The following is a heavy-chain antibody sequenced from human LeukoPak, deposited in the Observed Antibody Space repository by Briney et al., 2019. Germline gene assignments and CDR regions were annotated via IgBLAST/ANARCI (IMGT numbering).Heavy chain of an antibody. CDR3: ARERRLSDYGDSKSLFGYYFDY. V-gene: IGHV3-30-3*01. Sequence: GGSLRLSCAASGFTFSSYAMHWVRQAPGKGLEWVAVISYDGSNKYYADSVKGRFTISRDNSKNTLYLQMNSLRAEDTAVYYCARERRLSDYGDSKSLFGYYFDYWGQGTLVTVSS. J-gene: IGHJ4*02. D-gene: IGHD4-17*01. CDR1: GFTFSSYA. CDR2: ISYDGSNK.